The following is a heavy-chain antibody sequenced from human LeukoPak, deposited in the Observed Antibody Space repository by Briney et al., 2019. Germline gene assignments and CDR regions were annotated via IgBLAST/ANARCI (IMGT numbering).Heavy chain of an antibody. CDR3: ARDRGNCDPGDGFDS. Sequence: PGGSLRLSCAASGFTFSAYYMSWIRQAPGKGLEWVSYISGSGSTVYYAASVRGRFTISRDNAKNSLFLQMNSLRAEDTAVYYCARDRGNCDPGDGFDSWGQGTLVTVSS. CDR1: GFTFSAYY. D-gene: IGHD4-23*01. V-gene: IGHV3-11*01. J-gene: IGHJ5*01. CDR2: ISGSGSTV.